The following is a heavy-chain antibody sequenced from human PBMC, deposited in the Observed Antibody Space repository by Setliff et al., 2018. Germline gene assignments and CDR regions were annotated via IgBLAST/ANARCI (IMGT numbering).Heavy chain of an antibody. J-gene: IGHJ6*03. Sequence: PSETLSLTCGVYGGSFSDHYWSWIRQPPGKGLEWLGEINHRGNTNYRPSLKSRITISVDTSKKQVSLKLSSVTAADTALYYCARGVLVNSFSSSHYMDVWAKGATVTVSS. CDR1: GGSFSDHY. D-gene: IGHD2-2*01. V-gene: IGHV4-34*01. CDR2: INHRGNT. CDR3: ARGVLVNSFSSSHYMDV.